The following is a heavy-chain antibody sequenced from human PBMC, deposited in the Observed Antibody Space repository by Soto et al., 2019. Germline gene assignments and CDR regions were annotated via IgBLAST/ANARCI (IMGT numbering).Heavy chain of an antibody. CDR3: ARDQEFRDIVLMVYSPFLDV. D-gene: IGHD2-8*01. J-gene: IGHJ6*04. V-gene: IGHV3-21*01. CDR1: GFTFSSYS. Sequence: KPGGSLRLSCAASGFTFSSYSMNWVRQAPGKGLEWVSSISSSSSYIYYADSVKGRFTISRDNAKNSLYLQMNSLRAEDTAVYYCARDQEFRDIVLMVYSPFLDVWGKGTTVTVSS. CDR2: ISSSSSYI.